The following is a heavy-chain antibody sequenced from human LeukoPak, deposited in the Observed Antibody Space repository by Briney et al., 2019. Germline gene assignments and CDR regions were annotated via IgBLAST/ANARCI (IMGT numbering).Heavy chain of an antibody. Sequence: LETLSLTCAVYGGSFSGYYWSWIRQPPGKGLEWIGEINHSGSTNYSPSLKSRLTISVDTSNNQFSLRLSSVTAADTAVYYCARRDYCTSTSCYESYNWFDPWGQGTLVTVSS. D-gene: IGHD2-2*01. V-gene: IGHV4-34*01. CDR2: INHSGST. CDR1: GGSFSGYY. J-gene: IGHJ5*02. CDR3: ARRDYCTSTSCYESYNWFDP.